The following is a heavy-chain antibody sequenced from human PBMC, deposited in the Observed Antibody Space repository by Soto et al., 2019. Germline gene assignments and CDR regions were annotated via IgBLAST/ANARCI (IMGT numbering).Heavy chain of an antibody. CDR1: GYIFANYA. CDR2: INGGNGNT. CDR3: ARRSSGIGGEY. Sequence: ASVKVSCKASGYIFANYAISWVRQAPGQRLEWMGWINGGNGNTKYSQEFQGRVIITRDTSASTAYMELSSLRSEDTAVYYCARRSSGIGGEYWGQGTLVTVSS. V-gene: IGHV1-3*01. D-gene: IGHD3-10*01. J-gene: IGHJ4*02.